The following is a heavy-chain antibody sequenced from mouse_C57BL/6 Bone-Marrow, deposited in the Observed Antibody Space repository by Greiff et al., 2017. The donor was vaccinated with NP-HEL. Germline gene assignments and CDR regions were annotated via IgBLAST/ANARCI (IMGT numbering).Heavy chain of an antibody. CDR3: ARIWDY. CDR1: GFTFTAYY. D-gene: IGHD1-1*02. CDR2: IRNKANGYTT. V-gene: IGHV7-3*01. Sequence: DVHLVESGGGLVQPGGSLSLSCAASGFTFTAYYMSWVRQPPGKALEWLGFIRNKANGYTTEYSASVKGRFTISRDNSQSILYLQMNALRAEDSATYYCARIWDYWGQGTTLTVSS. J-gene: IGHJ2*01.